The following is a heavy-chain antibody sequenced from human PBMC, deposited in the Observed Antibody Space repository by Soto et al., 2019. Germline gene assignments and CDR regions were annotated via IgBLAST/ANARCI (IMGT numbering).Heavy chain of an antibody. Sequence: GGSLRLSCAASGFNFNIYAMTWVRQAPGKGLEWVSTTGATGRTTYYADSVKGRFTVSRDNSKNTLDLQMGNLRAEDTAVYYCATVHNTSRPFDYWGQGTLVTVSS. J-gene: IGHJ4*02. CDR3: ATVHNTSRPFDY. D-gene: IGHD1-20*01. CDR2: TGATGRTT. CDR1: GFNFNIYA. V-gene: IGHV3-23*01.